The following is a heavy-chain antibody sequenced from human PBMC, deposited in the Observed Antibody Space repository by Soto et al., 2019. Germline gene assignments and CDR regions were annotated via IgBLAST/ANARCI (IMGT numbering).Heavy chain of an antibody. CDR2: IYYSGST. CDR3: ARGVADFWSGYYAGPSYYYYYYYMDV. Sequence: SETLSLTCTVSGGSISSYYWSWTRQPPGKGLEWIGYIYYSGSTNYNPSLKSRVTISVDTSKNQFSLKLSSVTAADTAVYYCARGVADFWSGYYAGPSYYYYYYYMDVWGKGTTVTVSS. CDR1: GGSISSYY. J-gene: IGHJ6*03. V-gene: IGHV4-59*01. D-gene: IGHD3-3*01.